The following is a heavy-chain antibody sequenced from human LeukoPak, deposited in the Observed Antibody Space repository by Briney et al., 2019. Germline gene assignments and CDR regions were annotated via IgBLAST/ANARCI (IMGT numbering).Heavy chain of an antibody. Sequence: PGGSLRLSCAASGFTVSSNYMSWVRQASGKGLEWVGRIRSKANSYATAYAASVKGRFTISRDDSKNTAYLQMNSLKTEDTAVYYCTRPDTAMVNGSDYWGQGTLVTVSS. CDR1: GFTVSSNY. D-gene: IGHD5-18*01. CDR3: TRPDTAMVNGSDY. V-gene: IGHV3-73*01. CDR2: IRSKANSYAT. J-gene: IGHJ4*02.